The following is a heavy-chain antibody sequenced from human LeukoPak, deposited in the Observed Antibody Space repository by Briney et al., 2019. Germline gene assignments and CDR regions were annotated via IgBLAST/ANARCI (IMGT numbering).Heavy chain of an antibody. D-gene: IGHD2-2*01. V-gene: IGHV3-11*03. CDR3: ASLQGYCSSTSCYQGDY. Sequence: PGGSLRLSCAASGFTFSDYYMSWIRQAPGKGLEWVSYISSSSSYTNYADSVKGRFTISRDNAKNSLYLQMNSLRAEDTAVYYCASLQGYCSSTSCYQGDYWGQGTLVTVSS. CDR1: GFTFSDYY. J-gene: IGHJ4*02. CDR2: ISSSSSYT.